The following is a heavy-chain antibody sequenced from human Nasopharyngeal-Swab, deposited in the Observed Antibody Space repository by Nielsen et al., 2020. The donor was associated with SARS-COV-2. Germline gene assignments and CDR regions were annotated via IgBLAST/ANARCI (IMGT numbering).Heavy chain of an antibody. V-gene: IGHV4-34*01. J-gene: IGHJ4*02. D-gene: IGHD3-22*01. CDR3: ARQGVPIRGWFKDYDRTAYEY. Sequence: SETLSLTCAVYGGSFSGYYWSWIRQSPGNGLEWIGEISRSGRTTYNPSLNSRVTISLDTSKNQFSLKVTSVTAADTAVYYCARQGVPIRGWFKDYDRTAYEYWGQGTLVTVSS. CDR2: ISRSGRT. CDR1: GGSFSGYY.